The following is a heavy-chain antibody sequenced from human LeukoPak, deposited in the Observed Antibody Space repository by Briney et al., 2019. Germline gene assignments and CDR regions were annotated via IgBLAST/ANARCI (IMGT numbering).Heavy chain of an antibody. J-gene: IGHJ4*02. CDR1: GYPFTSYY. CDR3: ARDQDPDYGDYGGGGSPIDY. CDR2: INPSGGST. D-gene: IGHD4-17*01. V-gene: IGHV1-46*01. Sequence: GASVTVSCKASGYPFTSYYMHWVRQAPGQGLEWMGIINPSGGSTSYAQKFQDTFPMTRHTSTSTVYMELSSLRSEDTAVYYCARDQDPDYGDYGGGGSPIDYWGQGTLVTVSS.